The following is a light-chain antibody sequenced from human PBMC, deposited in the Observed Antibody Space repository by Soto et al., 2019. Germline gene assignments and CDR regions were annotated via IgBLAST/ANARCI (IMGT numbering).Light chain of an antibody. CDR3: PQYNNWPYT. V-gene: IGKV3-15*01. J-gene: IGKJ2*01. CDR2: GAS. Sequence: EIVMTQSPATLSVSPGERATLSCRASQSVSSNLAWYQQKPVQAPRRLIYGASTRATGIPARFSGSGSVTEFTLTIRSLPSAEFAVDYCPQYNNWPYTFGQGTKLEIK. CDR1: QSVSSN.